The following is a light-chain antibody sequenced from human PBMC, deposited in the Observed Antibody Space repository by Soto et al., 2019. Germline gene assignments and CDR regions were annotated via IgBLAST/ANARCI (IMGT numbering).Light chain of an antibody. V-gene: IGKV1D-16*01. Sequence: DTQMPLSPPSLSASVGDRVTITYRASQDITSYLSWHQQKPDKAPKSLIYAASSLHSGAPSRFSGSGSGTDVTLSISSLEPEDFATYYCQQYYTYPVTFGQGTRLEIK. CDR2: AAS. J-gene: IGKJ5*01. CDR3: QQYYTYPVT. CDR1: QDITSY.